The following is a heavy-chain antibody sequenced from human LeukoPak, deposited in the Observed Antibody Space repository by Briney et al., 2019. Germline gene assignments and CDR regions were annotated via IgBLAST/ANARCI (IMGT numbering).Heavy chain of an antibody. V-gene: IGHV5-51*01. D-gene: IGHD2-15*01. CDR2: IYPGDSDT. CDR3: ARSVYCSGGSCYGPFDY. Sequence: GESLKISCKGFGYSFSSYWIGWVRQMPGKGLEWMGIIYPGDSDTRYSPSFQGQVTISADKSSSTAYLQWSSLKASDTAMYYCARSVYCSGGSCYGPFDYWGQGTLVTVSS. CDR1: GYSFSSYW. J-gene: IGHJ4*02.